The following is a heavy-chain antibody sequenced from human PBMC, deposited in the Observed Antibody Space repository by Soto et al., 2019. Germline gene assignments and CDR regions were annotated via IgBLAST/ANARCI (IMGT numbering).Heavy chain of an antibody. CDR3: EKDLAIEAAGTAQNKIEYFRT. D-gene: IGHD6-13*01. V-gene: IGHV3-30*18. CDR2: ISYDGSNK. CDR1: GFTFSSYG. Sequence: QVQLVESGGGVVQPGRSLRLSCAASGFTFSSYGMHWVRQAPGKGLEWVAVISYDGSNKYYADSVKGRFTISRDNSKNTLYMQMNSVRAGDTAVYYCEKDLAIEAAGTAQNKIEYFRTWGKGTRVTFSA. J-gene: IGHJ1*01.